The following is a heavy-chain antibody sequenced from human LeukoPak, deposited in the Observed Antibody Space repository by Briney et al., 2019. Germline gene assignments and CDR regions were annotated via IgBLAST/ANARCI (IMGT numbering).Heavy chain of an antibody. D-gene: IGHD2-8*01. J-gene: IGHJ3*02. CDR3: AREVMAKRRAFDI. V-gene: IGHV3-53*04. CDR1: GFTFSSYT. Sequence: GGSLRLSCAASGFTFSSYTMNWVRQAPGKGLEWVSVIYSDDRTYYADSVKGRFTISRHTSKKTLYLQMNSLRAEDTAVYYCAREVMAKRRAFDIWGQGTVVTVSS. CDR2: IYSDDRT.